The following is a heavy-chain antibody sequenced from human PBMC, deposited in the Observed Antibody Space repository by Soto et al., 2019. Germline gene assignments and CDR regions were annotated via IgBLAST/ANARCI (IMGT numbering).Heavy chain of an antibody. V-gene: IGHV5-51*01. CDR3: ARHLAAAGPDY. D-gene: IGHD6-13*01. CDR1: GYSFTSYW. Sequence: PGESLKTFCKGSGYSFTSYWNGWGRQMPGKGLEWMGIIYPGGSDTRYSTSFQGQVTISADKSIRTAYLQWSSLKASDTAMYYCARHLAAAGPDYWGQGTLVTVSS. CDR2: IYPGGSDT. J-gene: IGHJ4*02.